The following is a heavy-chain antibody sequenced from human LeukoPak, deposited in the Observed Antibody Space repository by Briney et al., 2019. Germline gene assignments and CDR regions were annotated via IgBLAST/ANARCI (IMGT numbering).Heavy chain of an antibody. CDR2: VISILRTA. CDR1: GGTLSTYT. V-gene: IGHV1-69*08. CDR3: ARSLGRGFDY. J-gene: IGHJ4*02. D-gene: IGHD1-26*01. Sequence: ASVNVSCKASGGTLSTYTIHWVRRAPGQGLEWMGRVISILRTATYGQKFQGRVTITADKSTSTTYMELTDLRLQDTASYYCARSLGRGFDYWGQGSLVTVSS.